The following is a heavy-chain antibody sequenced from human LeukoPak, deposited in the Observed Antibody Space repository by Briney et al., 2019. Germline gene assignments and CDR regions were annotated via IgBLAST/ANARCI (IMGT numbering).Heavy chain of an antibody. V-gene: IGHV3-23*01. CDR3: AKGDDILTGDFDY. Sequence: GGSLRLSCAASGFTFRSFAMTWVRQAPGKGLEWVSSISDGGGTSYADSVKGRFTISRDNSKNTLYLQMNSQRAEDTAVYYCAKGDDILTGDFDYWGQGTLVTVSS. J-gene: IGHJ4*02. D-gene: IGHD3-9*01. CDR1: GFTFRSFA. CDR2: ISDGGGT.